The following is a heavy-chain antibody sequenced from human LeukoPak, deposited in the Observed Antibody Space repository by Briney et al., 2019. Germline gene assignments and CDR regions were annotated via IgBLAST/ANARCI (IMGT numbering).Heavy chain of an antibody. CDR1: SGSISSNY. V-gene: IGHV4-59*01. CDR3: ARERGYSYGRHFDY. Sequence: PSETLSLTCTVSSGSISSNYWSWIRQPPGKGLEWIEYIYYSGSTNYNPSLKSRVTISVATPQNQFSLKLSSVTATAPPGYYCARERGYSYGRHFDYWGQGTLVTVSS. CDR2: IYYSGST. D-gene: IGHD5-18*01. J-gene: IGHJ4*02.